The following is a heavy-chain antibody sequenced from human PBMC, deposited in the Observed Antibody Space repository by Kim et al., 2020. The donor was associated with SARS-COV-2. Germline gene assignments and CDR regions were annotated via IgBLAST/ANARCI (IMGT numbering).Heavy chain of an antibody. CDR2: IYYSGTT. J-gene: IGHJ4*02. D-gene: IGHD2-21*01. V-gene: IGHV4-39*01. Sequence: SETLSLTCTVSGASISSGYYWGWIRQPPGKGLEWIGNIYYSGTTSYTPSLNSRVTMSVDTSKSQFTPRLRSVTAADTAVYDCARRYSGYYFVNWGQGTLV. CDR3: ARRYSGYYFVN. CDR1: GASISSGYY.